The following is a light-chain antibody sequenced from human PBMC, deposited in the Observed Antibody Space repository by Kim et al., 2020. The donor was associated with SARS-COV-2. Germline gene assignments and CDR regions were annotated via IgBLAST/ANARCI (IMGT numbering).Light chain of an antibody. CDR1: SSDVGAYNY. CDR3: KSFTTTNTVV. J-gene: IGLJ2*01. Sequence: GQSITVSCTGTSSDVGAYNYVSWYQQHPGKAPKLIIYAVTARPSGISNRFSASTSGNTASLTISGLLTEDEAVYYCKSFTTTNTVVFGGGTQLTVL. CDR2: AVT. V-gene: IGLV2-14*04.